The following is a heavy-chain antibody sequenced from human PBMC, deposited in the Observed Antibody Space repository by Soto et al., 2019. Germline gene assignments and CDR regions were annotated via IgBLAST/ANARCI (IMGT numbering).Heavy chain of an antibody. CDR3: ARGTYYDFWSGYYNGGYNWFDP. D-gene: IGHD3-3*01. J-gene: IGHJ5*02. CDR2: IYYSGST. CDR1: GGSISSYY. V-gene: IGHV4-59*01. Sequence: LSLTCTVSGGSISSYYWSWIRQPPGKGLEWIGYIYYSGSTNYNPSLKSRVTISVDTSKNQFSLKLSSVTAADTAVYYCARGTYYDFWSGYYNGGYNWFDPWGQGTLVTVSS.